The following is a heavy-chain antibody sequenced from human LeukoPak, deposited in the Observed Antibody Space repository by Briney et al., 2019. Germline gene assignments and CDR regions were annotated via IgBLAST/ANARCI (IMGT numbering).Heavy chain of an antibody. V-gene: IGHV1-8*01. Sequence: ASVKVSCKASGYTFTSYDINWVRQATGQGLEWMGWMNPNSGNTGYAQKFQGRVTMTRKTSISTAYMELSRLRSEDTAVYYCARASSSWYPYSFDYWGQGTLVTVSS. J-gene: IGHJ4*02. CDR1: GYTFTSYD. CDR3: ARASSSWYPYSFDY. CDR2: MNPNSGNT. D-gene: IGHD6-13*01.